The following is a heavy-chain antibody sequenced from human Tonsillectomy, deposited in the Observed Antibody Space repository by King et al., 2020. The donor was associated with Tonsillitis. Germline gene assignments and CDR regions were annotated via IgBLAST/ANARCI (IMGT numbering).Heavy chain of an antibody. V-gene: IGHV3-66*01. Sequence: VQLVESGGGLVQPGGSLRLACAASGFIVSSKYMSWVRQAPGKGLEWVSVIYSGGSTYYADSVKGRFTISRDNSKNTLYLQMNSLRAEDTAVYYCGRALGAADAYFDYWGQGTLVTVSS. D-gene: IGHD6-13*01. CDR2: IYSGGST. J-gene: IGHJ4*02. CDR1: GFIVSSKY. CDR3: GRALGAADAYFDY.